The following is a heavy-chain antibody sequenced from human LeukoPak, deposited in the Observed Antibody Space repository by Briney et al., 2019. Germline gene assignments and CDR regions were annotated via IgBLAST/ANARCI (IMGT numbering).Heavy chain of an antibody. CDR2: SIPILDMA. J-gene: IGHJ3*02. Sequence: SVKVSCKASGDTFSRNTISWVRQAPGQGLEWMGRSIPILDMANYAQKFQGRVTITADKSTSTAYMELSSLRSEDTAVYYCARDGEAALSLDIWGQGTMVTVSS. CDR1: GDTFSRNT. CDR3: ARDGEAALSLDI. V-gene: IGHV1-69*04. D-gene: IGHD3-10*01.